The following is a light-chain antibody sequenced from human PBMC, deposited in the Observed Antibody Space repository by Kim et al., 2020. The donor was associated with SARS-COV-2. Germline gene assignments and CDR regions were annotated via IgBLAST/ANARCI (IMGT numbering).Light chain of an antibody. J-gene: IGKJ1*01. CDR1: QGISSW. Sequence: DIQMTQSPSSLSASVGDRATITCRASQGISSWLAWYQQKPEKAPKCLIYAASSLQSGVPSRFSGSGSGTDFTLTISNLQPEDFATYYCQQYDSYPRTFGQGTKLDIK. CDR2: AAS. V-gene: IGKV1D-16*01. CDR3: QQYDSYPRT.